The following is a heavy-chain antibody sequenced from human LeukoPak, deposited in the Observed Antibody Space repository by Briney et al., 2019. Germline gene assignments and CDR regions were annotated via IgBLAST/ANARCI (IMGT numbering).Heavy chain of an antibody. CDR2: INHNGST. V-gene: IGHV4-39*01. J-gene: IGHJ5*02. Sequence: SETLSLTCADSGGSITSSSYFWVCIPQPPGKGLEWIATINHNGSTYWNPSLKSRVTISIDPSKNQFSLRLTSVTAADTAVYYCARHRTVFDWFDPGGQGTQVSVSA. CDR3: ARHRTVFDWFDP. CDR1: GGSITSSSYF. D-gene: IGHD1-1*01.